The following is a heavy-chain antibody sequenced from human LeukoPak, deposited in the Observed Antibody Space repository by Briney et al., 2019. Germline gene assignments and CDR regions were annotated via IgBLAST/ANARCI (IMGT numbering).Heavy chain of an antibody. CDR1: GDSFSSNSAA. J-gene: IGHJ5*02. CDR3: ARDPSDWFDP. V-gene: IGHV6-1*01. Sequence: SQTLSLTCAISGDSFSSNSAAWHWLRQSPSRGLEWLGRTYYRSKWYNNYASSVKSRITINPDTSKNQFSLQLNSVTPEDTAVYYCARDPSDWFDPWGQGTLVTVSS. CDR2: TYYRSKWYN.